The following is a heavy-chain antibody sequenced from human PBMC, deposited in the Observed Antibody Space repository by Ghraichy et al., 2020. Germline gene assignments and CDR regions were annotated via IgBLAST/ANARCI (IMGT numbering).Heavy chain of an antibody. V-gene: IGHV4-59*01. CDR1: GGFISSYY. CDR3: ARDHNGMDV. CDR2: IYYSGST. J-gene: IGHJ6*02. Sequence: SETLSLTCTVSGGFISSYYWSWIRQPPGKGLEWIGYIYYSGSTNYNPSLKSRVTISVDTSKNQFSLKLSSVTAADTAVYYCARDHNGMDVWGQGTTVTVSS.